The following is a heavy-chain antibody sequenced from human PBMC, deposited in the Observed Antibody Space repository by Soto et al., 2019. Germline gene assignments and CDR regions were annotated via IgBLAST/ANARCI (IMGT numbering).Heavy chain of an antibody. CDR3: ARKQAGYFYGIVY. CDR2: IYESGST. CDR1: GGSISSGGYY. D-gene: IGHD3-10*01. V-gene: IGHV4-31*03. Sequence: TLSRTCTVSGGSISSGGYYWSWIRQRPGKGLECLGYIYESGSTFYNPSLKSRITLSVASSKYQFALKLSSVTVADTAVYFCARKQAGYFYGIVYWGQGTLVTVSS. J-gene: IGHJ4*02.